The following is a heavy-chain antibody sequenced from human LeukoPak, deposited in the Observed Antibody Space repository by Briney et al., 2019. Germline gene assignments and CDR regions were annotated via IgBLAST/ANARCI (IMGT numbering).Heavy chain of an antibody. D-gene: IGHD3-10*01. J-gene: IGHJ6*02. CDR3: ARHDPAFGYGMDV. V-gene: IGHV4-59*08. Sequence: PSETLSLTCTVSGGSISSYYWSWIRQPPGKGLEWIGYIYYSGSTNYNPSLKSRVTISVDTSKNQFSLKLSSVTAADTAVYYCARHDPAFGYGMDVWGQGTTVTVSS. CDR2: IYYSGST. CDR1: GGSISSYY.